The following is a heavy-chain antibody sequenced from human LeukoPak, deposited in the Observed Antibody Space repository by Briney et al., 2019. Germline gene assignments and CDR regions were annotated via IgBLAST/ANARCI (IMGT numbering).Heavy chain of an antibody. V-gene: IGHV4-61*02. CDR2: IYTSGST. J-gene: IGHJ4*02. CDR1: GGSISSGSYY. Sequence: SETLSPTCTVSGGSISSGSYYWSWIRQPAGKGLEWIGRIYTSGSTNYNPSLKSRVTISVDTSKNQFSLKLSSVTAADTAVYYCARGTYYGSGFTMSPDWGQGTLVTVSS. CDR3: ARGTYYGSGFTMSPD. D-gene: IGHD3-10*01.